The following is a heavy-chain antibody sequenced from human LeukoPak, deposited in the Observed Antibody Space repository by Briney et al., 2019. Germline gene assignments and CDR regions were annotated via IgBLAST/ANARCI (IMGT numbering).Heavy chain of an antibody. CDR3: ARVRSNYYYFGMDV. Sequence: PETLSLTCSVSSGSISGYYWSWIRQPPGKGLEWIGNIYYSGSTNYNPSLKSRVTISVDTPKSQFSLKLRSVTAADTAAYYCARVRSNYYYFGMDVWGQGTTVTVSS. CDR2: IYYSGST. CDR1: SGSISGYY. V-gene: IGHV4-59*12. J-gene: IGHJ6*02.